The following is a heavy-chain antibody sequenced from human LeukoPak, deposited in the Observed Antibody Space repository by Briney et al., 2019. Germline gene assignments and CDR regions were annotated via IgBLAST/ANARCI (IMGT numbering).Heavy chain of an antibody. CDR1: ASTFSGYY. J-gene: IGHJ4*02. CDR3: VIDREAR. CDR2: MRLAGSVT. V-gene: IGHV3-7*01. Sequence: GGSLRLSCAASASTFSGYYMGWVRQAPGRGLEWVALMRLAGSVTYYVESVKGRFTISRDNTKNLLCLHMNNLRAEDTTVYYCVIDREARWGQGTLVTVSS.